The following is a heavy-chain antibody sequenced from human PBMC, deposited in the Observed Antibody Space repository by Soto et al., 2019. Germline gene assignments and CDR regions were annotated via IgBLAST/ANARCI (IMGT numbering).Heavy chain of an antibody. CDR1: GFTFSSYI. D-gene: IGHD1-7*01. Sequence: GGSLRLSCAASGFTFSSYIMNWVRQAPGKGLEWVSSISSSSSYIYYADSVKGRFTVSRDNAKNSLYLQMNSLRAEDTAVYYCARSNWNYALDYWGQGTLVTVSS. CDR3: ARSNWNYALDY. J-gene: IGHJ4*02. V-gene: IGHV3-21*01. CDR2: ISSSSSYI.